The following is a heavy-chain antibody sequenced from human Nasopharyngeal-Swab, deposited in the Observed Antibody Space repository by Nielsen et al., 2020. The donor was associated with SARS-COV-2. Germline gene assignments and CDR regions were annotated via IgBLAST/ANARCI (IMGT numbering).Heavy chain of an antibody. CDR3: ARGGYGAIDY. D-gene: IGHD4-17*01. V-gene: IGHV3-74*01. Sequence: GESLKISCAASGFTFSSLWMHWVRQAPGEGLVWVSYINSDGGSSTYADSVKGRFTISRDNAKNTLYLQMDSLRAEDTAVYYCARGGYGAIDYWGQGALVTVSS. J-gene: IGHJ4*02. CDR1: GFTFSSLW. CDR2: INSDGGSS.